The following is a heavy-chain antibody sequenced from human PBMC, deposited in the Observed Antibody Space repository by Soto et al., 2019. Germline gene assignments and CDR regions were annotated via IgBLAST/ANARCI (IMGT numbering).Heavy chain of an antibody. J-gene: IGHJ5*02. V-gene: IGHV2-26*01. CDR2: IFSNDDK. D-gene: IGHD6-6*01. CDR3: ARIAARRGWFDP. CDR1: GFSLSNAKVG. Sequence: QATLKESGPVLVKPTETLTLTCTVSGFSLSNAKVGVSWIRQPPGKALEWLAHIFSNDDKSYSTSLKRRLSSFKDTSKSQVVLTMTNVDPVDTGTYYCARIAARRGWFDPWGQGTLVTVSS.